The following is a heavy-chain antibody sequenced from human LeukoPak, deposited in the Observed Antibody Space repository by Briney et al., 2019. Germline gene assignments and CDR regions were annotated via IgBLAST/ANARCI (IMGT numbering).Heavy chain of an antibody. CDR3: ARCGEEGLYISEVGWFDP. CDR1: GGSISSGSYY. V-gene: IGHV4-61*02. D-gene: IGHD3-3*02. J-gene: IGHJ5*02. CDR2: IYTSGST. Sequence: PSETLSLTCTVSGGSISSGSYYWSWIRQPAGKGLEWIGRIYTSGSTNYNPSLKSRVTISVDTSKNQFSLKLSSVTAADTAVYYCARCGEEGLYISEVGWFDPWGQGTLVTVSS.